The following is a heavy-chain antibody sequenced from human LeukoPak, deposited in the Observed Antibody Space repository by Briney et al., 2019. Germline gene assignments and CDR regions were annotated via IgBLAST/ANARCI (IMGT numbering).Heavy chain of an antibody. V-gene: IGHV3-43*02. D-gene: IGHD6-6*01. CDR1: GFPFGDYA. J-gene: IGHJ5*02. CDR2: ISGDGGST. Sequence: GGSLRLSCAASGFPFGDYAMDWVRQAPGKGLEWVSLISGDGGSTYYADSVKGRFTISRDNSENSLYLQMNSLRTEDTALYYCARSSSVGFDPWGQGTLVTVSS. CDR3: ARSSSVGFDP.